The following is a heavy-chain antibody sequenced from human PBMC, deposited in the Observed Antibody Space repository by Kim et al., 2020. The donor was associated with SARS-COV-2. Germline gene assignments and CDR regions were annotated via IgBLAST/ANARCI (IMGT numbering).Heavy chain of an antibody. CDR2: ISAYNGNT. V-gene: IGHV1-18*01. CDR3: ARDTVGLGIVDY. Sequence: ASVKVSCKASGYRFTNYGINWVRQTPGQGLEWMGRISAYNGNTNYAQKFQGRVTMTRDASTSTAYMELRSLRSDDTAIYHCARDTVGLGIVDYWGQGTLVTVSS. D-gene: IGHD7-27*01. CDR1: GYRFTNYG. J-gene: IGHJ4*02.